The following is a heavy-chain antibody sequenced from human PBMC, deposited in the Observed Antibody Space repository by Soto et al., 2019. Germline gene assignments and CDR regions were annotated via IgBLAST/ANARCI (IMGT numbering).Heavy chain of an antibody. J-gene: IGHJ3*02. V-gene: IGHV4-39*01. CDR2: IYNSGST. CDR1: GDSISSNNYY. CDR3: ARLGDCGGDCYTYEYALDI. Sequence: SETLSLTCTVSGDSISSNNYYWGWIRQTPCMGLEWIGSIYNSGSTYYNPSLQSRVTISVDTSKIQFSLRLNSVTAADTAVYYCARLGDCGGDCYTYEYALDIWGQGTLVT. D-gene: IGHD2-21*02.